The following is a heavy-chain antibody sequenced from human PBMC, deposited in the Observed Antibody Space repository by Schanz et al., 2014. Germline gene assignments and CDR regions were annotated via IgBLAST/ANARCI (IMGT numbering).Heavy chain of an antibody. V-gene: IGHV3-21*02. CDR2: ISSSSTYI. Sequence: DVQLVESGGGLVKPGGSLRLSCAASGFTFSTYTMNWVRQAPGKGLEWVSSISSSSTYIYYTDSLKGRFTISRDNAKNSLYLQMNSLRAEDTAVYYCAKDGVEAVATVWGQGILVTVSS. CDR3: AKDGVEAVATV. J-gene: IGHJ4*02. CDR1: GFTFSTYT. D-gene: IGHD5-12*01.